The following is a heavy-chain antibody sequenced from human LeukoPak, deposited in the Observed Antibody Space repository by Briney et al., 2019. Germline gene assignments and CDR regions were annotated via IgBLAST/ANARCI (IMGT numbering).Heavy chain of an antibody. Sequence: ASLKVSCKASGYTFTDYYMHWVRQAPGQGLEWMGWINLNSRGTNYAQKFQGRVTMTRDTSISTAYMDLSGLRSDDTAVYYCARGFVVRGVSPIRPPLSGAFHIWGQGTMVTVSS. J-gene: IGHJ3*02. CDR2: INLNSRGT. CDR3: ARGFVVRGVSPIRPPLSGAFHI. V-gene: IGHV1-2*02. CDR1: GYTFTDYY. D-gene: IGHD3-10*01.